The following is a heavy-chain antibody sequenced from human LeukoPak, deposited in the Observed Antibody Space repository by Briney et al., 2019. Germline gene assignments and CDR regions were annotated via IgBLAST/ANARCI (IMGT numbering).Heavy chain of an antibody. V-gene: IGHV1-24*01. CDR3: ATGIFYGDFAPHHFDY. CDR1: GYTLTELS. Sequence: VASVKVSCKVSGYTLTELSMHWVRQAPGKGLEWMGGFDPEDGETIYAQKFQGRVTMTEDTSTDPAYMELSSLRSEDTAVYYCATGIFYGDFAPHHFDYWGQGTLVTVSS. D-gene: IGHD4-17*01. CDR2: FDPEDGET. J-gene: IGHJ4*02.